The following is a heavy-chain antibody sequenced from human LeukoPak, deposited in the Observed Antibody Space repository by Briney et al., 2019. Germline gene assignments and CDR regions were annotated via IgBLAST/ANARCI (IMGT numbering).Heavy chain of an antibody. Sequence: SETLSLTCAVSGGSISSSNWWSWVRQPPGKGLEWIGEIYHSGSTYYNPSLKSRVTISVDTSKNQFFLKLSSVTAADTAVYYCARTPPTVTNYYFDYWGQGTLVTVSS. D-gene: IGHD4-17*01. CDR3: ARTPPTVTNYYFDY. V-gene: IGHV4-4*02. CDR2: IYHSGST. J-gene: IGHJ4*02. CDR1: GGSISSSNW.